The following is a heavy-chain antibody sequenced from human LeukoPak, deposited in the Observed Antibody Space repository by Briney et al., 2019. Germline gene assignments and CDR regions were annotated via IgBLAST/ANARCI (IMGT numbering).Heavy chain of an antibody. CDR1: GGSINSGDYY. Sequence: KPSETLSLTCTVSGGSINSGDYYWSWIRQPPGKGLEWIVYIYYSGSTYYNPSLKSRVTISVDTSKNQFSLKLSSVTAADTAVYYCAREASSGYSVALDAFDIWGQGTMVTVSS. J-gene: IGHJ3*02. CDR2: IYYSGST. CDR3: AREASSGYSVALDAFDI. D-gene: IGHD3-22*01. V-gene: IGHV4-30-4*01.